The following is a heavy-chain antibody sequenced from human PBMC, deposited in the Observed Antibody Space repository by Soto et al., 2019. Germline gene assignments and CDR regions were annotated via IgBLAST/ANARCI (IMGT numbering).Heavy chain of an antibody. J-gene: IGHJ6*02. D-gene: IGHD2-21*01. Sequence: EVQLVESGGGLVQPGGSLRLSCAASGFTFSSYAMHWVRQAPGKGLEYVSAITSNGGNTAYADSVKGRFTSSRDNSKNTLYLQMGSPRAEDMAVYYCARRIPFGYGMDVWCQGTTVTVSS. V-gene: IGHV3-64*07. CDR3: ARRIPFGYGMDV. CDR1: GFTFSSYA. CDR2: ITSNGGNT.